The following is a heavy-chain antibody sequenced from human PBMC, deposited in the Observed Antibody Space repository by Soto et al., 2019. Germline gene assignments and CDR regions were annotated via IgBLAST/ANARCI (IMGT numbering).Heavy chain of an antibody. CDR3: ATYVGVTAIGMGWFDP. J-gene: IGHJ5*02. CDR2: INYSGTT. V-gene: IGHV4-30-4*01. D-gene: IGHD2-21*02. Sequence: QVQLQESGPGLVKPSQTLSLTCTVSGGSISSGDYYWSWIRQPPGKGLEWIGYINYSGTTFYNPSLKSRLTISVDTSKSQFALELGSVTAADTAVYYCATYVGVTAIGMGWFDPWGQGTLVTVSS. CDR1: GGSISSGDYY.